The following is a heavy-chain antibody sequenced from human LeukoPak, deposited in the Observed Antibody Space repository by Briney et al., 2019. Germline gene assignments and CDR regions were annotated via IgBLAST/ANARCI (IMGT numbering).Heavy chain of an antibody. D-gene: IGHD2-2*01. CDR2: ISAYNGNT. CDR3: AREGLVPAAYAGYYMDV. J-gene: IGHJ6*03. CDR1: GYTFTSYG. V-gene: IGHV1-18*01. Sequence: ASVKVFCKASGYTFTSYGISWVRQAPGQGLEWMGWISAYNGNTNYAQKLQGRVTMTTDTSTSTAYMELRSLRSDDTAVYYCAREGLVPAAYAGYYMDVWGKGTTVTVSS.